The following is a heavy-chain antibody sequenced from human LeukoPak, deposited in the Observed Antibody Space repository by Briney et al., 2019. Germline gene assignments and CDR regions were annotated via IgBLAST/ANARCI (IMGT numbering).Heavy chain of an antibody. CDR1: GYTFTSYY. CDR3: ARGYGDYVPTDY. V-gene: IGHV1-46*01. D-gene: IGHD4-17*01. Sequence: ASVTVSCKASGYTFTSYYMHWVRQAPGQGFEWMGIINPSGGSTSYAQKFQGRVTMTRDTSTSTVYMELSSLRSEDTAVYYCARGYGDYVPTDYWGQGTLVTVSS. J-gene: IGHJ4*02. CDR2: INPSGGST.